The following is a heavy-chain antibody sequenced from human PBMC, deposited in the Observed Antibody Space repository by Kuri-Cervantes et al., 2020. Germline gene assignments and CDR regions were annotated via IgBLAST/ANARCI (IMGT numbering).Heavy chain of an antibody. CDR2: ISYDGSNK. D-gene: IGHD3-3*01. CDR3: AKTDDYDFWSGYYSYYYYGMDV. V-gene: IGHV3-30*18. CDR1: GCTFSSYG. Sequence: GESLKISCAASGCTFSSYGMHWVRQAPGKGLEWVAVISYDGSNKYYADPVKGRFTISRDNSKNTLYLQMNSLRAEDTAVYYCAKTDDYDFWSGYYSYYYYGMDVWGQGTTVTVSS. J-gene: IGHJ6*02.